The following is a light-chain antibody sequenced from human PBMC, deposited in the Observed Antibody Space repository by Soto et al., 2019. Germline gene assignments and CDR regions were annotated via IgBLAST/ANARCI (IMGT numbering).Light chain of an antibody. CDR3: QQYNKWPLT. J-gene: IGKJ4*01. CDR1: QTISSW. CDR2: KAS. V-gene: IGKV1-5*03. Sequence: DIQMTQSPSTLSGSVGDRVTITCRASQTISSWLAWYQQKPGKAPKLLIYKASTLKSGVPSRFSGSGSGTEFTLTISSLQPDDFAVYHCQQYNKWPLTFGGGTKVEIK.